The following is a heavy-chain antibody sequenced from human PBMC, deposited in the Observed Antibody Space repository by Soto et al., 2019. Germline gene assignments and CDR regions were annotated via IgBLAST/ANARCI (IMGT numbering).Heavy chain of an antibody. CDR3: ARPREAGKIDYGVDV. CDR2: IYPGDSDT. Sequence: GKGLEWMGIIYPGDSDTRYSPSFQGQVTISADKSISTAYLQWSSLKASDTAMYYCARPREAGKIDYGVDVCGQGTTVTVSS. J-gene: IGHJ6*02. V-gene: IGHV5-51*01. D-gene: IGHD6-19*01.